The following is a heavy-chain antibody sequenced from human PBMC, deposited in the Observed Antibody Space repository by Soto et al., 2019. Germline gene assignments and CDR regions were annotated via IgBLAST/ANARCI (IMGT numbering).Heavy chain of an antibody. CDR1: GYTFTSYY. CDR3: ARGVKYGAYSRWFDP. CDR2: MNPNSGNT. D-gene: IGHD4-17*01. V-gene: IGHV1-8*02. J-gene: IGHJ5*02. Sequence: GASVKVSCKASGYTFTSYYMHWVRQATGQGLEYLGWMNPNSGNTGYVQKFQGRVTMTRDTSISTAYMELSSLRSEDTAVYFCARGVKYGAYSRWFDPWGQGNLVTVSS.